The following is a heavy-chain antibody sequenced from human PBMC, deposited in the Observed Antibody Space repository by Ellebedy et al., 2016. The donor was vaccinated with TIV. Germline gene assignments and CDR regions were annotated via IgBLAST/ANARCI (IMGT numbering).Heavy chain of an antibody. V-gene: IGHV3-23*01. CDR1: GFSFSNYG. J-gene: IGHJ4*02. CDR2: ISGSGSRT. CDR3: ANVGATYAD. Sequence: GGSLRLSXAASGFSFSNYGMTWVRQAPGKGLEWVSGISGSGSRTYYVDSVKGRFTISRDNCKKMLFLQMNSLRAEDTAVYYCANVGATYADWGQGTLVTVSS. D-gene: IGHD1-26*01.